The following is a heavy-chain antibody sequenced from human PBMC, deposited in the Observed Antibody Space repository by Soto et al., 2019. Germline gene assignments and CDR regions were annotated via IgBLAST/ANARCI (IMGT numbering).Heavy chain of an antibody. D-gene: IGHD2-15*01. CDR3: ARDQSVGQTLYYYTDV. CDR2: IKSRIAGGTT. V-gene: IGHV3-15*01. J-gene: IGHJ6*03. CDR1: GFTFNNGW. Sequence: PGGSLRLSCAASGFTFNNGWMSWVRQAPGKGLEWVGRIKSRIAGGTTDYSAPVQGRFTISRDDSKDTLYLQMNSLKTEDTAVYYCARDQSVGQTLYYYTDVWGKGTTVTVSS.